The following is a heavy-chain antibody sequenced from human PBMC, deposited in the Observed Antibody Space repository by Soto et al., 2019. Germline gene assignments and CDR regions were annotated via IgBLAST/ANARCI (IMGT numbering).Heavy chain of an antibody. CDR2: ISAFNGNS. V-gene: IGHV1-18*01. D-gene: IGHD2-21*02. CDR1: GYSFTSYG. CDR3: ARHPSDFWFDP. J-gene: IGHJ5*02. Sequence: ASVKVSCKLSGYSFTSYGISWVRQAPGQGLEWMAWISAFNGNSDYAQNFQGRVTVSTDTSTTTAYMELRSLTSDDTAVYYCARHPSDFWFDPWGQGTLVTVSS.